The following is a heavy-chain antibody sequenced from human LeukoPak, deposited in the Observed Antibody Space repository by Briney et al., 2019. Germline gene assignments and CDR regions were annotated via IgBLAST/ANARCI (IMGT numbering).Heavy chain of an antibody. V-gene: IGHV3-48*04. Sequence: GGSLRLSCAASGFTFSSYSMTWVRQAPGKGLEWVSYISSSSSTIYYADSVKGRFTISRDNAKNSLYLQMNSLRAEDTAVYYCARDRWELLRGEFDYWGQGTLVTVSS. CDR1: GFTFSSYS. CDR3: ARDRWELLRGEFDY. D-gene: IGHD1-26*01. J-gene: IGHJ4*02. CDR2: ISSSSSTI.